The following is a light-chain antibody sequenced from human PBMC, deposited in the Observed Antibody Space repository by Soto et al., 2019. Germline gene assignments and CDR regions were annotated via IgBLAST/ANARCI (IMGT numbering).Light chain of an antibody. CDR2: EVS. V-gene: IGLV2-14*01. CDR3: SSYTSSSTLLYV. J-gene: IGLJ1*01. CDR1: SSDVGGYNY. Sequence: QSVLTQPASVSGSPGQSITISCTGTSSDVGGYNYVSWYQQHPGKAPKLMIDEVSNRPSGVSNRFSGSKSGNTASLTISGLQAEDEDDYYCSSYTSSSTLLYVFGTGTKLTVL.